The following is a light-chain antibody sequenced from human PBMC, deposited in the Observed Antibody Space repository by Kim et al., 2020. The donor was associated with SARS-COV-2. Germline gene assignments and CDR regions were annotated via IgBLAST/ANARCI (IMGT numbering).Light chain of an antibody. J-gene: IGLJ3*02. V-gene: IGLV2-11*01. CDR3: CSYAGSYTWV. Sequence: QSALTQLRSVSGSPGQSVTISCTGTSSDVGGYNYVSWFQQHPGKAPKLLIYDVSKRPSGVPDRFSGSKSGNTASLTISGLQAEDEADYYCCSYAGSYTWVFGGGTNLTDL. CDR2: DVS. CDR1: SSDVGGYNY.